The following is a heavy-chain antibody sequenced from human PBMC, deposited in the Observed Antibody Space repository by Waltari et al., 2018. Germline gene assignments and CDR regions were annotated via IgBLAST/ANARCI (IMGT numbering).Heavy chain of an antibody. CDR1: GGTFSSYA. Sequence: QVQLVQSGAEVKKPGSSVKVSCKASGGTFSSYAIRWVRQAPGQGLEWMGGIIPICGTANYAQKFQGRVTITTDESTSTAYMELSSLRSEDTAVYYCARDPAPSYCSGGSCSGGYMDVWGKGTTVTVSS. V-gene: IGHV1-69*05. D-gene: IGHD2-15*01. CDR2: IIPICGTA. J-gene: IGHJ6*03. CDR3: ARDPAPSYCSGGSCSGGYMDV.